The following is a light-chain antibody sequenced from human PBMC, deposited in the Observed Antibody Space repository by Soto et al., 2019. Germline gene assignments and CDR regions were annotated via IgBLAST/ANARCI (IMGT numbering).Light chain of an antibody. Sequence: QSALTQPASVSGSPGQSITISCTGTNSDVGGYNYVSWYQQHPGKAPELMIYEVSHRPSGVSNRFSGSKSDNTASLAITRLQAEDEADYYCQSYDISLHNYVFGTGTKLTVL. J-gene: IGLJ1*01. CDR2: EVS. CDR3: QSYDISLHNYV. CDR1: NSDVGGYNY. V-gene: IGLV2-14*01.